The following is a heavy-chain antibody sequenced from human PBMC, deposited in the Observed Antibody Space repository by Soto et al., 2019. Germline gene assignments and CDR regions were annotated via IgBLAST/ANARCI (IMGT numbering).Heavy chain of an antibody. V-gene: IGHV2-5*02. J-gene: IGHJ4*02. CDR1: GFSLSTSGVG. D-gene: IGHD6-19*01. Sequence: QITLKESGPTLVKPTQTLTLTCTFSGFSLSTSGVGVGWIRQPPGKALEWLALIYWDDDKRYSPSLKSRLSITKDTSKNQVVLTLTNMDPADTATYYCAHDSSGLYGFDFWGQGTLVTVSS. CDR2: IYWDDDK. CDR3: AHDSSGLYGFDF.